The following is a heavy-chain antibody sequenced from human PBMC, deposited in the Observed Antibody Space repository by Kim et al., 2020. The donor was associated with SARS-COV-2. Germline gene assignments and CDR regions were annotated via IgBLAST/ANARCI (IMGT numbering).Heavy chain of an antibody. V-gene: IGHV3-74*01. Sequence: GGSLRLSCSASGFTFTTYWMHWVRQAPGKGLVWVSRVNSDGRSTNYADSVKGRFTISRNNANNTLYLQMTSLSGEDTAVYYCASGYNYKFDHWGRGALVTVSS. CDR3: ASGYNYKFDH. CDR1: GFTFTTYW. J-gene: IGHJ4*02. D-gene: IGHD5-12*01. CDR2: VNSDGRST.